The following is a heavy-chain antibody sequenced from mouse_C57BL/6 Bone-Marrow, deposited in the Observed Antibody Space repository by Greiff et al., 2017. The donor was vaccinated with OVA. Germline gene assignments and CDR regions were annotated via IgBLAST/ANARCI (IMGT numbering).Heavy chain of an antibody. V-gene: IGHV1-18*01. D-gene: IGHD1-1*01. J-gene: IGHJ3*01. CDR1: GYTFTDYN. CDR3: ARGHYYGSSYNFAY. CDR2: INPNNGGT. Sequence: DVKLQESGPELVKPGASVKIPCKASGYTFTDYNMDWVKQSHGKSLEWIGDINPNNGGTIYNQKFKGKATLTVDKSSSTAYMELRSLTSEDTAVYYCARGHYYGSSYNFAYWGQGTLVTVSA.